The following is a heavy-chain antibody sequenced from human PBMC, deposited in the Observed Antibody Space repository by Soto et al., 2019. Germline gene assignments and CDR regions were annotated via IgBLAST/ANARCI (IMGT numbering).Heavy chain of an antibody. V-gene: IGHV4-59*01. CDR1: GVSIVYYY. J-gene: IGHJ6*02. CDR3: ASIQARQYFHGVDV. Sequence: SETLSLTCSVSGVSIVYYYWNWIRQPPGKGLEWIGHIYYTGITNYNPSLNSRVSISVDTSKNQISLKLASVTAADTAVYYCASIQARQYFHGVDVWGQGTTVTVYS. CDR2: IYYTGIT. D-gene: IGHD1-1*01.